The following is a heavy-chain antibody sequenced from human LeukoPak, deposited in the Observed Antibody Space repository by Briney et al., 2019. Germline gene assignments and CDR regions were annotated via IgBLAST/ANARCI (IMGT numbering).Heavy chain of an antibody. V-gene: IGHV3-23*01. CDR1: GFTFSSYA. D-gene: IGHD5-18*01. Sequence: GGSLRLSCAASGFTFSSYAMSWVRQAPGKGLECVSGISGSGSSTYYADSVKGRFTISRDNSKNTLYLQMNSLRAEDTAVYYCAKMLSYAYFDYWGQGTLVTVSS. J-gene: IGHJ4*02. CDR2: ISGSGSST. CDR3: AKMLSYAYFDY.